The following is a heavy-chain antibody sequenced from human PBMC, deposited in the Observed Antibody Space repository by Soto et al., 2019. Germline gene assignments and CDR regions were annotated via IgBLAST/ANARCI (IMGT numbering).Heavy chain of an antibody. CDR3: ARNDRAIFYGMDV. CDR2: IDHSGST. D-gene: IGHD3-9*01. J-gene: IGHJ6*02. V-gene: IGHV4-34*01. CDR1: GGSFSAYY. Sequence: SETLSLTCAVYGGSFSAYYWSWIRQPPGKGLEWIGEIDHSGSTNYNPSLESRVTISVDTSKNQFSLKVSSVTAADTAVYHCARNDRAIFYGMDVWGQGTTVTVSS.